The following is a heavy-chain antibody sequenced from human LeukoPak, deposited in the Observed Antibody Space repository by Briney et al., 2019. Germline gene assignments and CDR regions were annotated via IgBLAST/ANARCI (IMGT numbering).Heavy chain of an antibody. CDR3: TKSGWLQSYFDY. J-gene: IGHJ4*02. V-gene: IGHV3-23*01. CDR1: GFTFSSYA. Sequence: PGGSLRLSCAASGFTFSSYAMSWVRQAPGKGLEWLSAISVSGGSTYYADSVKGRFTISRDNSKNTLYLQMNSLRAEDTAVYYCTKSGWLQSYFDYWGQGTLVTVSS. CDR2: ISVSGGST. D-gene: IGHD5-24*01.